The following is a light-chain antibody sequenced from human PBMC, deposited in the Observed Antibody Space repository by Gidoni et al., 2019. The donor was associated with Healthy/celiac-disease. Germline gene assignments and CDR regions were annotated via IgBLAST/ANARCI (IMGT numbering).Light chain of an antibody. J-gene: IGKJ5*01. Sequence: EIVLTQSPATLSLSPGERATLSCRASQSVSSYLAWYQQKPGQAPRLLIYDASRFSGSGSGTDFTLTISSLEPEDFAVYYCQQRSNWPPNFGQGTRLEIK. CDR2: DAS. CDR1: QSVSSY. CDR3: QQRSNWPPN. V-gene: IGKV3-11*01.